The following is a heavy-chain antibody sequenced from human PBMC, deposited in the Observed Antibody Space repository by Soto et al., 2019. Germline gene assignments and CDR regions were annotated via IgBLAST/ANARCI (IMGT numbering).Heavy chain of an antibody. V-gene: IGHV1-69*06. CDR3: AGGAPSTGWYDN. CDR2: IIPILGTS. CDR1: GATFSTYA. Sequence: QVQLVQSGADVEKPGSSVKVSCKASGATFSTYAFSWLRQAPGQGLEWMGGIIPILGTSNYAQRFQGRVTITADTSTSTAYMELRSLRSEDTAVYFCAGGAPSTGWYDNWGQGTLVTVSS. D-gene: IGHD6-19*01. J-gene: IGHJ4*02.